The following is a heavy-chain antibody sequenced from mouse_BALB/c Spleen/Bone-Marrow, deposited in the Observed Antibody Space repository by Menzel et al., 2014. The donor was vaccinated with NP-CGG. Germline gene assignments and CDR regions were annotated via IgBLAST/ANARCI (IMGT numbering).Heavy chain of an antibody. V-gene: IGHV1-18*01. J-gene: IGHJ4*01. Sequence: EVQLQQSGPELVKPGASVKISCKTSGYTFXEYTMHWVKQSHGKSLEWIGGVNPNNGGTIYNQKFKGKATLTVDKSSSTAYMELRSLTSEDSAVYYCARKDYGYNYVMDYWCQGTSVTVSS. CDR1: GYTFXEYT. CDR2: VNPNNGGT. CDR3: ARKDYGYNYVMDY. D-gene: IGHD1-2*01.